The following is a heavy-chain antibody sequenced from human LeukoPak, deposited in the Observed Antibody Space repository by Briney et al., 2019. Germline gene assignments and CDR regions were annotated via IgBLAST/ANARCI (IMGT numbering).Heavy chain of an antibody. D-gene: IGHD3-10*01. J-gene: IGHJ5*02. V-gene: IGHV4-34*01. CDR3: ARGRVHWFDP. Sequence: PSETLSLTCAVYGGSFSGYYWSWIRQPPGKGLEWIGEINHSGSTNYNPSLKSRVTISVGTSKNQFSLKLSSVTAADTAVYYCARGRVHWFDPWGQGTLVTVSS. CDR2: INHSGST. CDR1: GGSFSGYY.